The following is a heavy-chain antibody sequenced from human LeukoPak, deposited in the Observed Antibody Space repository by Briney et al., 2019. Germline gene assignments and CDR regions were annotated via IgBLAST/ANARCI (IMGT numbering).Heavy chain of an antibody. CDR3: ARGWVVAATPRYDY. Sequence: PSETLSLTCTVSGGSISSYYWSWIRQPAGKGLEWIGRIDTSGNTNYKPSLKSRVTMSVDTSKKQFSLKLSSVTAADTAVYYCARGWVVAATPRYDYWGQGTLVTVSS. D-gene: IGHD2-15*01. V-gene: IGHV4-4*07. CDR1: GGSISSYY. J-gene: IGHJ4*02. CDR2: IDTSGNT.